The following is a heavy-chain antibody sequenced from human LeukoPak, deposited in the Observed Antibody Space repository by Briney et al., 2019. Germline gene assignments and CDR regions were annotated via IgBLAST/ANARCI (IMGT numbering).Heavy chain of an antibody. CDR1: GYTLTELS. CDR2: FDPEDGET. Sequence: GASVKVSCKVSGYTLTELSMHWVRQAPGKGLEWMGGFDPEDGETIYAQKFQGKVTMTEDTSTDTAYMELSSLRSEDTAVYYCATLTSGSRDSFDYWGQGTLVTVSS. CDR3: ATLTSGSRDSFDY. V-gene: IGHV1-24*01. D-gene: IGHD1-26*01. J-gene: IGHJ4*02.